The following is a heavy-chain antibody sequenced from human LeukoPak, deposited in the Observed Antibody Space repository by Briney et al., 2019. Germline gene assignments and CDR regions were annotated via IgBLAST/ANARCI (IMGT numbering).Heavy chain of an antibody. D-gene: IGHD1-7*01. J-gene: IGHJ5*02. CDR2: IYYSGST. CDR1: GGSISSYY. Sequence: SETLSLTYTVSGGSISSYYWSWIRQPPGKGLEWIGYIYYSGSTNYNPSLKSRVTISVDSSKNQFSLKLSSVTAADTAVYYCARQPYNWNYGWFDPWGQGTLATVSS. CDR3: ARQPYNWNYGWFDP. V-gene: IGHV4-59*08.